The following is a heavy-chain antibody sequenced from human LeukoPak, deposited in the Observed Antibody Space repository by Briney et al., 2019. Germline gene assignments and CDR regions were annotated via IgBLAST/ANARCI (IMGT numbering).Heavy chain of an antibody. D-gene: IGHD1-20*01. CDR3: ARDAMYNWNPSGWFDP. Sequence: ASVKLSCKASGYTFTGYYMHWVGQAPGHGLEWMGWINPNSGGTNYAQKFQGRVTMTRDTSISTAYMELSRLRSDDTAVYYCARDAMYNWNPSGWFDPWGQGTLVTVSS. V-gene: IGHV1-2*02. CDR1: GYTFTGYY. CDR2: INPNSGGT. J-gene: IGHJ5*02.